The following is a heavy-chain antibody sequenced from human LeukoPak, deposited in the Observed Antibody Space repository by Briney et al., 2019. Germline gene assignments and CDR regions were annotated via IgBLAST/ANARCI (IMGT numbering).Heavy chain of an antibody. CDR2: INSDGSST. D-gene: IGHD2-2*01. CDR1: GFTFSSYW. Sequence: GGSLRLSCAASGFTFSSYWMHWVRQAPGKGLVWVSRINSDGSSTSYADSVKGRFTISRDNAKNTLYLQMNSLRAEDTAVNYCAREGVMRDCSSTSCYGYYYYGMDVWGQGTTVTVSS. J-gene: IGHJ6*02. CDR3: AREGVMRDCSSTSCYGYYYYGMDV. V-gene: IGHV3-74*01.